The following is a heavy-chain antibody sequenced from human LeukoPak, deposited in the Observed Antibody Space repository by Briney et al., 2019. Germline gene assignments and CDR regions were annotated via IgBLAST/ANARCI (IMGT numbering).Heavy chain of an antibody. CDR3: VVVVPAAPVHDAFDI. Sequence: ASVKVSCKASGGTFSSYTISWVRQAHGQGLEWMGRIIPILGIANYAQKFQGRVTITADKSTSTAYMELSSLRSEDTAVYYCVVVVPAAPVHDAFDIWGQGTMVTVSS. V-gene: IGHV1-69*02. D-gene: IGHD2-2*01. J-gene: IGHJ3*02. CDR2: IIPILGIA. CDR1: GGTFSSYT.